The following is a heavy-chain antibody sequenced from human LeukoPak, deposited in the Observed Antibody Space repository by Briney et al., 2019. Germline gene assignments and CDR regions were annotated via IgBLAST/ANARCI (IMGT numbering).Heavy chain of an antibody. CDR3: ARGVDSYGPNDAFDI. D-gene: IGHD5-18*01. CDR1: GGTFSSYA. V-gene: IGHV1-69*13. Sequence: ASVKVSCKASGGTFSSYAISWVRQAPGQGLEWMGGIIPIFGTANYAQKFQGRVTITADESTSTAYMELSSLRSEDTAVYYCARGVDSYGPNDAFDIWGQGTMVTVSS. CDR2: IIPIFGTA. J-gene: IGHJ3*02.